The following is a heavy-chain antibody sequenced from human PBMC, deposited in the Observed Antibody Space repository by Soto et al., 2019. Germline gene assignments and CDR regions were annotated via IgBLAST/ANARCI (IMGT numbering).Heavy chain of an antibody. D-gene: IGHD3-10*01. J-gene: IGHJ4*02. V-gene: IGHV3-74*01. CDR2: INSDGSST. Sequence: GSLRLSCAASGFTFSSYWMHWVRQAPGKGLVWVSRINSDGSSTSYADSVKGRFTISRDNAKNTLYLQMNSLRAEDTAVYYCARGAITMVRGVIRPLDYWGQGTLVTVSS. CDR1: GFTFSSYW. CDR3: ARGAITMVRGVIRPLDY.